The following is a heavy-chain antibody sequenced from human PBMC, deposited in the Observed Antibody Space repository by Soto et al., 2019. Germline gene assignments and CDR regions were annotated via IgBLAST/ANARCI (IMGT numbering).Heavy chain of an antibody. V-gene: IGHV3-21*01. Sequence: SGGSLRLSCAASGFTFSSYSMNWVRQAPGKGLEWVSSISSSSSYIYYADSVKGRFTISRDNAKNSLYLQMNSLRAEDTAVYYCARDLEGSCSGGSCYSRAFDIWGQGTMVTVSS. CDR2: ISSSSSYI. CDR3: ARDLEGSCSGGSCYSRAFDI. D-gene: IGHD2-15*01. CDR1: GFTFSSYS. J-gene: IGHJ3*02.